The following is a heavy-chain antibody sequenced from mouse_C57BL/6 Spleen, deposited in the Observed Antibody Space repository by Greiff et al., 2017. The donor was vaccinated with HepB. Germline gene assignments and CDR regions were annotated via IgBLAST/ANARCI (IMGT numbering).Heavy chain of an antibody. Sequence: EVHLVESGGDLVKPGGSLKLSCAASGFTFSSYGMSWVRQTPDKRLEWVATISSGGSYTYYPDSVKGRFTISRDNAKNTLYLQMSSLKSEDTAMYYCARPIYYDYEGFAYWGQGTLVTVSA. V-gene: IGHV5-6*01. J-gene: IGHJ3*01. CDR2: ISSGGSYT. CDR1: GFTFSSYG. D-gene: IGHD2-4*01. CDR3: ARPIYYDYEGFAY.